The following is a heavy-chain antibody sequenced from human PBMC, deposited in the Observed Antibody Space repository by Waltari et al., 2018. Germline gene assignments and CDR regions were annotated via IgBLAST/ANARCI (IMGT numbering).Heavy chain of an antibody. CDR3: ARTRSSWYYGMDV. D-gene: IGHD6-13*01. CDR1: GFTFSRYS. V-gene: IGHV3-48*01. Sequence: EVQLVESGGGLVQPGGSLRLSCATSGFTFSRYSMNWVRQAPGKGLEWVSYISSSSSTIYYADSVKGRFTISRDNAKNSLYLQMNSLRAEDTAVYYCARTRSSWYYGMDVWGQGTTVTVSS. J-gene: IGHJ6*02. CDR2: ISSSSSTI.